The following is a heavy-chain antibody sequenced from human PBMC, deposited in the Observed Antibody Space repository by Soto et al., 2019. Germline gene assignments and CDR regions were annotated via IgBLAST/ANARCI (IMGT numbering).Heavy chain of an antibody. V-gene: IGHV1-8*01. Sequence: QVQLVQSGAEVKKPGASVKVSCKASGYTFTSYDINWERQATGQGLEWMGWMNPNSGNTGYAQKFQGRVTMTRNTSIGTSYMELGSLRSEATAVYYCAFGVLEWLSHGWGFDYWGQGPLVTVSS. CDR3: AFGVLEWLSHGWGFDY. CDR2: MNPNSGNT. D-gene: IGHD3-3*01. CDR1: GYTFTSYD. J-gene: IGHJ4*02.